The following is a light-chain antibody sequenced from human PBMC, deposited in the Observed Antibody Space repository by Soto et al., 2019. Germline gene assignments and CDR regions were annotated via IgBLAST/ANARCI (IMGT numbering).Light chain of an antibody. CDR2: KAS. J-gene: IGKJ1*01. Sequence: DIQMTQSPSTLSGSVGDRVTITCRASQTISSWLAWYQQKPGKAPKLLIYKASTLKSVVPSRFSGSGSGTEFTLTIRSLQPDDFATYSCQHYNSYSEAFGQGTKVEL. V-gene: IGKV1-5*03. CDR1: QTISSW. CDR3: QHYNSYSEA.